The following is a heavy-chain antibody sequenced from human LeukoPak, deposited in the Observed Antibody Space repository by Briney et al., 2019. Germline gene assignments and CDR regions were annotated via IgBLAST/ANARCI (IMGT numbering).Heavy chain of an antibody. J-gene: IGHJ1*01. D-gene: IGHD3-9*01. CDR3: AGGGVYDILTGYYNGEYFQH. Sequence: SETLSLTCTVSGVSISSYYWIWIRQPPGKGLEWIGYIYTSGSTNYNPSLKSRVTISVDTSKTQFSLKLSSVPAADTAVSYCAGGGVYDILTGYYNGEYFQHWGQGTLVTVSS. CDR1: GVSISSYY. CDR2: IYTSGST. V-gene: IGHV4-4*09.